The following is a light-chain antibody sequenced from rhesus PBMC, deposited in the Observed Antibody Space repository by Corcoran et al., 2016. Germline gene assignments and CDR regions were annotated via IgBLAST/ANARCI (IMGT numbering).Light chain of an antibody. J-gene: IGKJ1*01. CDR3: QQYNGWT. Sequence: IVLTQSPGTLSLSPGGRATLSCRASQRVTTSLAWYPQKPGKAPRLLIYDASTRATGIPARFSGSGSGTDFTLTISSLETEDVGLCYCQQYNGWTVGQGTKVEVK. CDR2: DAS. V-gene: IGKV3-35*01. CDR1: QRVTTS.